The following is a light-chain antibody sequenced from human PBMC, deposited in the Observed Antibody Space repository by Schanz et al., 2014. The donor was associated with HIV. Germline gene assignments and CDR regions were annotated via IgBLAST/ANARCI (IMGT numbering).Light chain of an antibody. CDR2: GAS. V-gene: IGKV3-20*01. CDR3: QQYGSSPVT. CDR1: QSVSSSY. J-gene: IGKJ1*01. Sequence: EIVLTQSPGTLSLSPGERATLSCRASQSVSSSYLAWYQQKPGQAPRLLIYGASSRATGIPDRFSGSGSGTDFTLTISSLEPEDFAVYYCQQYGSSPVTFGQGTKV.